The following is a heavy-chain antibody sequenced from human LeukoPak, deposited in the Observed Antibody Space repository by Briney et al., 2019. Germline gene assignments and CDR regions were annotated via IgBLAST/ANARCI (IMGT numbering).Heavy chain of an antibody. D-gene: IGHD3-16*01. CDR2: INPNGGST. V-gene: IGHV1-46*01. Sequence: GASVKISCKASGYTFTNYYIHWVRQAPGQGLEWVGLINPNGGSTGYAQRFQGRVTVTTDTSTSTVYMELNSLGSEDTAVCYCARERRAWGEDFWGQGTLVTVSS. CDR3: ARERRAWGEDF. J-gene: IGHJ4*02. CDR1: GYTFTNYY.